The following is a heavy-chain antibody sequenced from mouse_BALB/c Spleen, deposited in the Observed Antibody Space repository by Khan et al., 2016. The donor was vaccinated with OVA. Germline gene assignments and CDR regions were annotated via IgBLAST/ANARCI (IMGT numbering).Heavy chain of an antibody. Sequence: EVQLQESGPGLVKPSQSLSLTCTVTGYSITSDYAWHWIRQFPGNKLEWMGYITYSGNTSYNPSLKSRFSITRNTSTNQFFLQLSSVTTEDTATYYCARSGTISTVVSTDFDYWAKAPRSQSPQ. CDR1: GYSITSDYA. CDR2: ITYSGNT. J-gene: IGHJ2*01. CDR3: ARSGTISTVVSTDFDY. D-gene: IGHD1-1*01. V-gene: IGHV3-2*02.